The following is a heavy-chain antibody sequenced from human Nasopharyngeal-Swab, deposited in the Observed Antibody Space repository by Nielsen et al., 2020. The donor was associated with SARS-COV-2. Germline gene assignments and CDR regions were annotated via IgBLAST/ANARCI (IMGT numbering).Heavy chain of an antibody. CDR1: GDSVSSSSAA. Sequence: SATLSLTCAISGDSVSSSSAAWNWLRQSPSRGLEWLGRTYYRSKWYNDYAVSVKSRITINPDTSKNQFSLHLNSVTPEDTAVYYCARARGAYGDYYYYYYTDVWGKGTTVTVSS. V-gene: IGHV6-1*01. J-gene: IGHJ6*03. D-gene: IGHD4-17*01. CDR3: ARARGAYGDYYYYYYTDV. CDR2: TYYRSKWYN.